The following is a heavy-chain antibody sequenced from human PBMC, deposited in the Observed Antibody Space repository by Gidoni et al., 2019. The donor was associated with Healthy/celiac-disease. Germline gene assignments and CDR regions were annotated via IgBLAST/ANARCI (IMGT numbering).Heavy chain of an antibody. CDR3: ARVIAVAGTGGYFDY. CDR2: IYHSGST. J-gene: IGHJ4*02. CDR1: GGSIRSSNW. D-gene: IGHD6-19*01. V-gene: IGHV4-4*02. Sequence: QVQLQESGPGLVKPSGTLSLTCAVSGGSIRSSNWWSWVRQPPWKGLEWLGEIYHSGSTNYNPSLKSRVTISVDKSKTQFSLKLSSVTAADTAVYYCARVIAVAGTGGYFDYWGQGTLVTVSS.